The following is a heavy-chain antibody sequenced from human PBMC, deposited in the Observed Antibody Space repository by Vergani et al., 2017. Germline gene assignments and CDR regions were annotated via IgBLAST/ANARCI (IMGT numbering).Heavy chain of an antibody. J-gene: IGHJ6*02. CDR3: ARDLGVDNELWGMDV. V-gene: IGHV3-33*01. CDR1: GFTFSSYG. Sequence: QVQLVESGGGVVQPGRSLRLSCAASGFTFSSYGMHWVRQAPGKGLEWGAVIWYDGSNKYYADSVKGRFTISRDNSKNTLYLQMNSLRAEDTAVYYCARDLGVDNELWGMDVWGQGTTVTVSS. CDR2: IWYDGSNK. D-gene: IGHD5-12*01.